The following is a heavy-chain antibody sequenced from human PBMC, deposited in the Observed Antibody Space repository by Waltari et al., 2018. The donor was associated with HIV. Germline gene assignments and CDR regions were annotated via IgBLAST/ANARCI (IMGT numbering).Heavy chain of an antibody. Sequence: QLQLQESGPGLVTPSETLSLPCTVSGGSISSRSYYWGWLRQPPGKGLEWIGSIYYSGSTYYNPSLKSRVTISVDTSKNQFSLKLSSVTAADTAVYYCARDSNDSSGKTDWGQGTLVTVSS. D-gene: IGHD3-22*01. V-gene: IGHV4-39*07. J-gene: IGHJ4*02. CDR3: ARDSNDSSGKTD. CDR2: IYYSGST. CDR1: GGSISSRSYY.